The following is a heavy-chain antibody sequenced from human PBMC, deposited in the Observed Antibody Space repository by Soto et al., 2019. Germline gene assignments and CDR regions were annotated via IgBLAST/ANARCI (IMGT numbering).Heavy chain of an antibody. CDR1: GGSISTYY. Sequence: PSETLSLTCTVSGGSISTYYWSWIRQPPGKGLEWIGYIYYSGSTNYNPSLKSRVTISVDTSKNQFSLKLSSVTAADTAVYYCARALILTGYYIRDAFDIWGQGTMVTVSS. CDR2: IYYSGST. V-gene: IGHV4-59*01. J-gene: IGHJ3*02. D-gene: IGHD3-9*01. CDR3: ARALILTGYYIRDAFDI.